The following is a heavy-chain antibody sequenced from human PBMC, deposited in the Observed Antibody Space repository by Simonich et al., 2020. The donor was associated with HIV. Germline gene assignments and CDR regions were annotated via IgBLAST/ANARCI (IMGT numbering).Heavy chain of an antibody. CDR3: AGSPEYDPSKIAAAALLRGAAFDI. D-gene: IGHD6-13*01. J-gene: IGHJ3*02. V-gene: IGHV4-34*01. Sequence: QVQLQQWGAGLLKPSETLSLTCAVYGGSFSGYYWSWIRQPPGKGVEWIGEINHSGSTNYNPSIKSRVTISVDTSKNQFSLKLSSVTAADTAVYYCAGSPEYDPSKIAAAALLRGAAFDIWGQGTMVTVSS. CDR2: INHSGST. CDR1: GGSFSGYY.